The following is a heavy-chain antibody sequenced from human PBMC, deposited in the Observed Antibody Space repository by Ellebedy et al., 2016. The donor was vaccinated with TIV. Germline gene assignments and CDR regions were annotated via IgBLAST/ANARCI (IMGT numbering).Heavy chain of an antibody. CDR3: ARGLARDY. CDR1: GGSFSGYY. CDR2: ITHSGST. Sequence: MPSETLSLTCAVYGGSFSGYYWSWIRQPPGKGLEWFGEITHSGSTNYNPSLKSRVTISVDTSKHQFSLNLRSVTAADTAVYYCARGLARDYWGQGTLVTVSS. J-gene: IGHJ4*02. V-gene: IGHV4-34*01.